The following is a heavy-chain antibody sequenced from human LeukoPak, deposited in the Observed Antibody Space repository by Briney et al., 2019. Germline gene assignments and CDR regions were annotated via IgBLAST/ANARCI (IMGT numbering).Heavy chain of an antibody. CDR3: AKTDYGTFDY. J-gene: IGHJ4*02. CDR1: GFTFSSYW. CDR2: LDHEGRET. V-gene: IGHV3-7*05. Sequence: GGSLRLSCAASGFTFSSYWMGWGSQAPGKGLEWVANLDHEGRETYYVDSVKGRFTISRDNAKNSLYLEMHSLRAEDTAVYYCAKTDYGTFDYWGQGALVTVSS. D-gene: IGHD4-17*01.